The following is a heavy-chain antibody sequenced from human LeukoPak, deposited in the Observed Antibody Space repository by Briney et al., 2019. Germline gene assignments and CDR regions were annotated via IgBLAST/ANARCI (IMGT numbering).Heavy chain of an antibody. J-gene: IGHJ4*02. CDR1: GGSVRSGSYD. D-gene: IGHD3-22*01. V-gene: IGHV4-39*01. CDR2: IYYSGRN. CDR3: GRRGRWGSSGYSMVLQ. Sequence: PSDTLSLTCTVSGGSVRSGSYDWGWIRQPPGKGLEWIGSIYYSGRNYYNPSLKSRVTISVDTSKNQFSLKLSSVTAADTAVYYCGRRGRWGSSGYSMVLQWVQGTLVTVSS.